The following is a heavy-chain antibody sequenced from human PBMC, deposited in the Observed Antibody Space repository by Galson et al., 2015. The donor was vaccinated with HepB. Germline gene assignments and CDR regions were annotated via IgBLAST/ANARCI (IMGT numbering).Heavy chain of an antibody. CDR3: ARGVPFTVQGAHFDH. D-gene: IGHD2-2*01. CDR1: GFAFNTYS. V-gene: IGHV3-48*01. J-gene: IGHJ4*02. Sequence: SLRLSCAASGFAFNTYSMNWVRQAPGEGLAWVSYISSGSGTKLYADSVQGRFTISRDDAKNSLYLQMNSLRAEDTAMYYCARGVPFTVQGAHFDHWGQGTLVAVSS. CDR2: ISSGSGTK.